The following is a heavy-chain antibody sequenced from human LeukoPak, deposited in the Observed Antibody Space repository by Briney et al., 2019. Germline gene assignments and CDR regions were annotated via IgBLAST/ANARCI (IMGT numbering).Heavy chain of an antibody. D-gene: IGHD4/OR15-4a*01. Sequence: PXXXLEWMGWINTGNGDTKYSQNFQGRVTITRDTSASTAYMELSSLRSEDTAVYYCARDIRLWSPWGQGTLVTVSS. CDR2: INTGNGDT. CDR3: ARDIRLWSP. J-gene: IGHJ5*02. V-gene: IGHV1-3*04.